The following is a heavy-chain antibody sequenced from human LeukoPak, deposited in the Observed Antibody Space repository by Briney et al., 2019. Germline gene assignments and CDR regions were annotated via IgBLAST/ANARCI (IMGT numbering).Heavy chain of an antibody. CDR1: GYTFTDSY. J-gene: IGHJ4*02. Sequence: SVKVSCKPSGYTFTDSYIHWVRQAPGVGLQWMGWISPNNGDTKYAEDFQDRVTMTRDTSINTAYMELTGLTPDDTAVYYCVRSPIGASAYWGRGTLVTVSS. V-gene: IGHV1-2*02. CDR2: ISPNNGDT. D-gene: IGHD3-10*01. CDR3: VRSPIGASAY.